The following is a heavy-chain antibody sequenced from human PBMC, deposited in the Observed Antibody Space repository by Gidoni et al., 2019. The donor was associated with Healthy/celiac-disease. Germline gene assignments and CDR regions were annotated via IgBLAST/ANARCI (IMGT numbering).Heavy chain of an antibody. CDR3: AKELGSYYYGMDV. CDR2: ISSTSSTI. Sequence: EVQLVESGGGLVQPGGSLRLSCEASGFTFRSYSMNWVRQAPGKGLEWVSYISSTSSTIYYADSVKGRFTISRDNAKNSLYLQMNSLRDEDTAVYFCAKELGSYYYGMDVWGQGTTVTVSS. D-gene: IGHD1-26*01. V-gene: IGHV3-48*02. J-gene: IGHJ6*02. CDR1: GFTFRSYS.